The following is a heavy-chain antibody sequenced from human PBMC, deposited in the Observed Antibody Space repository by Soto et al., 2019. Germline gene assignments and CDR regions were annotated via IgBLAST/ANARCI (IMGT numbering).Heavy chain of an antibody. D-gene: IGHD6-6*01. CDR3: ARIDRITDRPSPDV. V-gene: IGHV5-10-1*01. J-gene: IGHJ6*02. CDR1: GYSFTSYW. CDR2: IDPSDSYT. Sequence: GDSLKISCKGSGYSFTSYWISWVRQMPGKGLEWMGRIDPSDSYTNYSPSFQGHVTISADKSISTAYLQWSSLKASDTAMYYCARIDRITDRPSPDVWGQGTTVTVSS.